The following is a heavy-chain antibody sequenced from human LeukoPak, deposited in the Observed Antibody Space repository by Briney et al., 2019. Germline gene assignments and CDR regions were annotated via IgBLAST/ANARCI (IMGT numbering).Heavy chain of an antibody. CDR3: ARENSPEGSLYWYFDL. J-gene: IGHJ2*01. CDR2: IYYSGST. CDR1: GGSISSYY. D-gene: IGHD2-21*01. Sequence: SETLSPTCTVSGGSISSYYWSWIRQPPGKGLEWIGYIYYSGSTNYNPSLKSRVTISVDTSKNQFFLKLSSVTAADTAVYYCARENSPEGSLYWYFDLWGRGTLVTVSS. V-gene: IGHV4-59*01.